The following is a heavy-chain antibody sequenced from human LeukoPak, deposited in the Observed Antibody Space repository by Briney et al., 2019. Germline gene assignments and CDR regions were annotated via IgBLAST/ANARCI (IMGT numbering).Heavy chain of an antibody. Sequence: GGSLRLSCAAPGFTFSSYWVSWVRQAPGKGLEWVANIKQDGSEAYYVDSVRGRFTISRDNAKNSLYLQMNSLRAEDTAVYYGARAQKRGPYYFDYWGQGTLVTVSS. V-gene: IGHV3-7*05. CDR2: IKQDGSEA. CDR1: GFTFSSYW. D-gene: IGHD5-24*01. J-gene: IGHJ4*02. CDR3: ARAQKRGPYYFDY.